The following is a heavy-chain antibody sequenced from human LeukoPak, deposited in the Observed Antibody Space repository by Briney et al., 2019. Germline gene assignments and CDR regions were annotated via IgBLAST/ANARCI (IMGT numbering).Heavy chain of an antibody. CDR2: ISGSSTAT. V-gene: IGHV3-48*02. CDR1: GLTFSSSN. CDR3: ARGGGRSCSDAFDI. J-gene: IGHJ3*02. D-gene: IGHD1-26*01. Sequence: GGSLRLSCAASGLTFSSSNMHWVRQAPGKGLEWVSFISGSSTATQYADSVKGRFTISRDIGRKALYLQMNSLRDEDTAVYYCARGGGRSCSDAFDIWGQGTVVTVSS.